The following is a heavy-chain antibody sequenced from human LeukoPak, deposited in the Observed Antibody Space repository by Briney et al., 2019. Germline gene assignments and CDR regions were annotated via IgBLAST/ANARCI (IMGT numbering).Heavy chain of an antibody. V-gene: IGHV3-23*01. J-gene: IGHJ2*01. D-gene: IGHD1/OR15-1a*01. CDR3: AKDMDGWNNWYFDL. CDR2: ISGSGGST. CDR1: GFTFSSYA. Sequence: HPGGSLRLSCAASGFTFSSYAMSWVRQAPGKGLEWVSAISGSGGSTYYADSVKGRFTISRDNSKNTLYLQMNSLRAEDTAVYYCAKDMDGWNNWYFDLWGRGTLVTVSS.